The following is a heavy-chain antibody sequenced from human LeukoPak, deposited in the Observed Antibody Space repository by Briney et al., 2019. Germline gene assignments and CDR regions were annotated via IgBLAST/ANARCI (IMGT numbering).Heavy chain of an antibody. Sequence: SETLSLTCALSGGSFCGYYRSSIRQPPGKGLEWIGEINHSGSTNYNPSLKSRATISGETSKHHFSLELRSVTSADPAVYYCAICVNYFSRYAFDMWGRGTMVSVSS. V-gene: IGHV4-34*01. J-gene: IGHJ3*02. D-gene: IGHD2/OR15-2a*01. CDR3: AICVNYFSRYAFDM. CDR2: INHSGST. CDR1: GGSFCGYY.